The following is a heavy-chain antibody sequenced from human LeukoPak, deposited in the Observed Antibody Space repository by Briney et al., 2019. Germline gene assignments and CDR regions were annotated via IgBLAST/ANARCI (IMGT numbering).Heavy chain of an antibody. CDR1: GGTFSSYA. J-gene: IGHJ4*02. V-gene: IGHV1-69*05. CDR2: IIPIFGTA. D-gene: IGHD1-1*01. Sequence: SVKVSCKASGGTFSSYAISWVRQAPGQGLEWMGGIIPIFGTANYAQKFQGRVTITTDESTSTAYMELSSLRSEDTAVYYCAKGERATDQFDYWGQGTLVTVSS. CDR3: AKGERATDQFDY.